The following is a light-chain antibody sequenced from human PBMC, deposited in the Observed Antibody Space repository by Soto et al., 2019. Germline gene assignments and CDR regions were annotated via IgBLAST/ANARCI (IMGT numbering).Light chain of an antibody. CDR2: SDS. J-gene: IGLJ2*01. V-gene: IGLV1-44*01. CDR1: RSNIAGNA. Sequence: QSVLSQLPSASGTPGQRVTISCSGTRSNIAGNAVNWYQQLPGTAPKLLIFSDSQRPSGVPDRFSASKYGTSASLAISGLQADDEALYHCAVWDDILNRPVFGGGTKVTVL. CDR3: AVWDDILNRPV.